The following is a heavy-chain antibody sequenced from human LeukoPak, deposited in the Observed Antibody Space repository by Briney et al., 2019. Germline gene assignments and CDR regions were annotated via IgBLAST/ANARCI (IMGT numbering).Heavy chain of an antibody. D-gene: IGHD6-13*01. Sequence: PSQTLSLTCTVSGGSISSGGYYWSWIRQPPGKGLEWIGYIYHSGSTYYNPSLKSRVTISVDRSKNQFSLKLSSVTAADTAVYYCARDPSIAADEDDAFDIWGQGTMVTVSS. CDR1: GGSISSGGYY. CDR2: IYHSGST. CDR3: ARDPSIAADEDDAFDI. J-gene: IGHJ3*02. V-gene: IGHV4-30-2*01.